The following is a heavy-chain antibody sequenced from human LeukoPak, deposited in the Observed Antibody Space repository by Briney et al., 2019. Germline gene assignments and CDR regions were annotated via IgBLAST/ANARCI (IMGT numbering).Heavy chain of an antibody. CDR1: GFTFDDYA. Sequence: GRPLRLSCAASGFTFDDYAMHWVRQAPGKGLEWVSGISWNSGSIGYADSVKGRFTISRDNAKNSLYLQMNSLRAEDTALYYCAKAILGYCSSTSCHPFDYWGQGTLVTVSS. V-gene: IGHV3-9*01. CDR2: ISWNSGSI. J-gene: IGHJ4*02. CDR3: AKAILGYCSSTSCHPFDY. D-gene: IGHD2-2*01.